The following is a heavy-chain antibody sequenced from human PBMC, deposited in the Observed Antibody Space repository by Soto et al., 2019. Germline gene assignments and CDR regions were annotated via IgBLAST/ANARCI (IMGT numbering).Heavy chain of an antibody. CDR2: IYPGDSDT. Sequence: GESLKISCKGSGYSFTSYWIGWVRQMPGKGLEWMGIIYPGDSDTRYSPSFQGQVTISADKSISTAYLQWSSLKASDTAMYYCARLKDCSGGSCYGDYWGQGTLVTVSS. V-gene: IGHV5-51*01. D-gene: IGHD2-15*01. J-gene: IGHJ4*02. CDR1: GYSFTSYW. CDR3: ARLKDCSGGSCYGDY.